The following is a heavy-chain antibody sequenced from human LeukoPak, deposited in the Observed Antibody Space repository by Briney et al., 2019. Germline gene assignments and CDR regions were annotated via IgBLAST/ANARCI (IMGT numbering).Heavy chain of an antibody. J-gene: IGHJ3*01. Sequence: GSLRLSCAASGFTFSTYWMSWVRQPPGKGLEWIGEINHSGSTNYNPSLKSRVTISVDTSKNQFSLKLSSVTAADTAVYYCASRTYYYDSSGPWGQGTMVTVSS. D-gene: IGHD3-22*01. V-gene: IGHV4-34*08. CDR1: GFTFSTYW. CDR3: ASRTYYYDSSGP. CDR2: INHSGST.